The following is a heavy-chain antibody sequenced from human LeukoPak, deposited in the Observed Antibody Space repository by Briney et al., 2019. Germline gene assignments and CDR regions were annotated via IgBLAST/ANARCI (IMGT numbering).Heavy chain of an antibody. CDR1: GYNFTSYW. Sequence: GESLKISCKGSGYNFTSYWIGWVCQMPGKGLEWMGIIYPGDSDTRYSPSFQGQVTISADKSISTAYLQWSSLKASDTAMYYCARRMPTKTTVGSWFDPWGQGTLVTVSS. D-gene: IGHD4-23*01. CDR2: IYPGDSDT. CDR3: ARRMPTKTTVGSWFDP. J-gene: IGHJ5*02. V-gene: IGHV5-51*01.